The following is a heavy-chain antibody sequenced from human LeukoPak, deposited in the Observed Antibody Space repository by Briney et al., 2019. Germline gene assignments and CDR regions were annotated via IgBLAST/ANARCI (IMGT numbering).Heavy chain of an antibody. J-gene: IGHJ6*02. CDR3: ARDDSSGYHDYGMDV. V-gene: IGHV4-31*03. Sequence: SETLSLTCTVSGGSISSGGYYWSWIRQHPGKGLEWIGYIYYSGSTYYNPSLKSRVTISVDTSKNQFSLKLSSVTAADTAVYYCARDDSSGYHDYGMDVWGQGTTVTVSS. D-gene: IGHD3-22*01. CDR1: GGSISSGGYY. CDR2: IYYSGST.